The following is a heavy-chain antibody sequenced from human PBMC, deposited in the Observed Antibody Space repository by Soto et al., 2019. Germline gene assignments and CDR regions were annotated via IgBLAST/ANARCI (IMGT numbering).Heavy chain of an antibody. J-gene: IGHJ4*02. V-gene: IGHV3-9*01. D-gene: IGHD3-22*01. Sequence: PGGSLRLSCAASGFTLDDYAMHWVRQAPGKGLEWVSGISWNSGSIGYADSVKGRFTISRDNAKNSLYLQMNSLRAEDTALYYCAKDSSGYYLDYWGQGTLVTVSS. CDR3: AKDSSGYYLDY. CDR2: ISWNSGSI. CDR1: GFTLDDYA.